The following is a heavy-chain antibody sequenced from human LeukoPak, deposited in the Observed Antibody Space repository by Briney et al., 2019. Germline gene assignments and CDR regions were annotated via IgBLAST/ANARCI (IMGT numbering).Heavy chain of an antibody. V-gene: IGHV3-21*01. CDR1: GFTFNTYS. CDR2: IGSAGDHI. J-gene: IGHJ4*02. D-gene: IGHD3-10*01. CDR3: AKDLEYYGSGSYYND. Sequence: GGSLRLSCEASGFTFNTYSMHWVRQSPGKGLEWISSIGSAGDHIYYADSVRGRFTISRDNSKNTLYLQMNSLRAEDTAVYYCAKDLEYYGSGSYYNDWGQGTLVTVSS.